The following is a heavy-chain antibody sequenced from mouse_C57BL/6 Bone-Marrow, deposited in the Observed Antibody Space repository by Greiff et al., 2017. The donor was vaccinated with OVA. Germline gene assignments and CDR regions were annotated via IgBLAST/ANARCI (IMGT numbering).Heavy chain of an antibody. CDR2: IDPSDSYT. CDR1: GYTFTNYW. V-gene: IGHV1-69*01. D-gene: IGHD5-1-1*01. J-gene: IGHJ2*01. CDR3: ARSANTSYFDY. Sequence: QVQLQQPGAELVMPGASVKLSCKASGYTFTNYWMHWVKQRPGQGLEWIGEIDPSDSYTNYNQKFKGKSTLTVDKSSSTAYMQLSSLTSEDSAVYYCARSANTSYFDYWGQGTTLTVSS.